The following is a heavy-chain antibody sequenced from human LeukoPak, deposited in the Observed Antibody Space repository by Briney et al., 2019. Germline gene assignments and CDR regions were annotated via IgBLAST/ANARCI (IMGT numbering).Heavy chain of an antibody. V-gene: IGHV3-23*01. CDR2: ISGGGGST. CDR3: ARALTAMIVVVITTPLWFDP. D-gene: IGHD3-22*01. Sequence: PGGSLRLSCAASGFTFSSYSMSWVRQAPGKGLEWVSAISGGGGSTYYADSVKGRFTISRDNSKNTLYLQMNSLRAEDTAVYYCARALTAMIVVVITTPLWFDPWGQGTLVTVSS. CDR1: GFTFSSYS. J-gene: IGHJ5*02.